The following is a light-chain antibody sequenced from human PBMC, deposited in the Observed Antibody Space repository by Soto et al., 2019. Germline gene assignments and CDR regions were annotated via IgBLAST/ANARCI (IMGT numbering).Light chain of an antibody. J-gene: IGLJ1*01. Sequence: QSVLTQPASVSGSPGQSITISCTGTSSDIGGHDDVSWYQQHPGKVPKLLIYGVTDRPSGVSNRFSGSKSGYVASLTISGLQAEDEADYYCCSYTSDLTPYVFGTGTKVTVL. CDR2: GVT. CDR1: SSDIGGHDD. V-gene: IGLV2-14*03. CDR3: CSYTSDLTPYV.